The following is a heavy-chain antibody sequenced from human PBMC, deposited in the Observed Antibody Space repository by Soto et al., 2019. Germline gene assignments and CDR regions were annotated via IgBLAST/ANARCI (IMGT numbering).Heavy chain of an antibody. V-gene: IGHV3-23*01. Sequence: GVLRLSCAASGFTFNNYAVSWARQTPGKGLEWVATISASGAYTFYADSVKGRFTISRDNSQNTLFLHMRSLRAGDTATYYCAKEVIAARPYYFDHWGQGTLVTVSS. CDR1: GFTFNNYA. CDR3: AKEVIAARPYYFDH. D-gene: IGHD6-6*01. J-gene: IGHJ4*02. CDR2: ISASGAYT.